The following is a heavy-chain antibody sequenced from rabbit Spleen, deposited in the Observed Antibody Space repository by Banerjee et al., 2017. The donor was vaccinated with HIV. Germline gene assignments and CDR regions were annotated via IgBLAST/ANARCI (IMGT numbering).Heavy chain of an antibody. J-gene: IGHJ4*01. D-gene: IGHD1-1*01. CDR1: GIDLSSNT. V-gene: IGHV1S44*01. CDR2: INTGGSA. CDR3: TRSADYAFKL. Sequence: QSLEESGGRLVKPDETLTLTCTVSGIDLSSNTMTWVRQAPGEGLEYIGFINTGGSAYYASWAKGRFTISKTSTTVDLKMTSLTAADTATYFCTRSADYAFKLWGPGTLVTVS.